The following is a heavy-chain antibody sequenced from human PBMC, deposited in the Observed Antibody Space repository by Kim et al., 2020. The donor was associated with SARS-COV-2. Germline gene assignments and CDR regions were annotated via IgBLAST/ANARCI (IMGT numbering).Heavy chain of an antibody. CDR3: ERGDSTTSYYYYMDV. J-gene: IGHJ6*03. Sequence: GGSLRLSCAASGFTFRSYGMHWVRQAPGKGLEWVAVIWNDGTNRYYADSVRGRFTISRDNSKDTVYLQMNSLRAEDTAVYYCERGDSTTSYYYYMDVWG. V-gene: IGHV3-33*01. CDR1: GFTFRSYG. D-gene: IGHD6-13*01. CDR2: IWNDGTNR.